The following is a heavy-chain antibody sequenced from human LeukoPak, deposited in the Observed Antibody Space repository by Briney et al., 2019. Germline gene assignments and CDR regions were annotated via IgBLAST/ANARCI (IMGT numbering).Heavy chain of an antibody. Sequence: GGSLRLSCTASGFTFSSYAMNWVRQAPGKGLEWVSGIGAGGTFTYYADSVKGRFTIFRDNSRNTLYLQMNSLRADDTAVYYCANLGGTTEEYYFDYWGQGTLVTVSS. V-gene: IGHV3-23*01. CDR2: IGAGGTFT. CDR3: ANLGGTTEEYYFDY. CDR1: GFTFSSYA. D-gene: IGHD1-7*01. J-gene: IGHJ4*02.